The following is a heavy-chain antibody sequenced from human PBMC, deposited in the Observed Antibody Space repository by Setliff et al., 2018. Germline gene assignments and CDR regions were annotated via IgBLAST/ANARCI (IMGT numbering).Heavy chain of an antibody. CDR1: GGSISSSSYY. J-gene: IGHJ5*02. CDR3: ARHHRGVIISWFDP. D-gene: IGHD3-10*01. CDR2: IYYSGST. V-gene: IGHV4-39*01. Sequence: PSETLSLTCTVSGGSISSSSYYWGWIRQPPGKGLEWIGSIYYSGSTYYNPSLTSRVTISVDTSKNQFSLKLSSVTAADTAVYYCARHHRGVIISWFDPWGQGTLVTVSS.